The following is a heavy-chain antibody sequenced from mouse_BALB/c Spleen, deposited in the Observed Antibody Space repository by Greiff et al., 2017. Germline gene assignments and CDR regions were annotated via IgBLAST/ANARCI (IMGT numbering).Heavy chain of an antibody. CDR2: ISSGGGST. D-gene: IGHD2-1*01. CDR3: ARRYGNYVGWYFDV. J-gene: IGHJ1*01. V-gene: IGHV5-12-1*01. CDR1: GFAFSSYD. Sequence: EVMLVESGGGLVKPGGSLKLSCAASGFAFSSYDMSWVRQTPEKRLEWVAYISSGGGSTYYPDTVKGRFTISRDNAKNTLYLQMSSLKSEDTAMYYCARRYGNYVGWYFDVWGAGTTVTVSS.